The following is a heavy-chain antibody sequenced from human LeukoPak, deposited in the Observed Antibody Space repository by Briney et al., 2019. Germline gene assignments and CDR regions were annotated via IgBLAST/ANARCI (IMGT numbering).Heavy chain of an antibody. J-gene: IGHJ4*02. CDR2: VSGATGNS. Sequence: GGSLRLSCAASGFTFSTYGTNWVRQAPGKGLEWVSSVSGATGNSYYVGSVKGRFTISRDDSKNTLYLQMNSLRAEDTAIYYCAKDLIAYSYGYAGRSNFDYWGQGTLVTVSS. D-gene: IGHD5-18*01. CDR3: AKDLIAYSYGYAGRSNFDY. CDR1: GFTFSTYG. V-gene: IGHV3-23*01.